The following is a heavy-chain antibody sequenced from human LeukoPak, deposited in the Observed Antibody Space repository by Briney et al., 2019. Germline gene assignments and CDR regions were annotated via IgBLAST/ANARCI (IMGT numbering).Heavy chain of an antibody. Sequence: SETLSLTCAVYGGSFSGYYWSWIRQPPGKGLEWIGEINHSGSTNYNPSLKSRVTISVDTSENQFSLKLSSVTAADTAVYYCARPNLHKYPVAGTSSYLDYWGQGTLVTVSS. J-gene: IGHJ4*02. CDR3: ARPNLHKYPVAGTSSYLDY. D-gene: IGHD6-19*01. CDR1: GGSFSGYY. V-gene: IGHV4-34*01. CDR2: INHSGST.